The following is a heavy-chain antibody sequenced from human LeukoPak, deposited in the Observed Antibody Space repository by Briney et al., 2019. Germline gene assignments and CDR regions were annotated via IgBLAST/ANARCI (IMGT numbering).Heavy chain of an antibody. D-gene: IGHD4-17*01. CDR1: GGSISSGSYY. Sequence: SQTLSLTCTVSGGSISSGSYYWSWIRQPAGKGREWIGRIYTSGSTNYNPSLKGRVTISVDTSKNQFSLKLSSVTAADTAVYYCAREVGYGDYLGRYFDLWGRGTLVTVSS. V-gene: IGHV4-61*02. CDR2: IYTSGST. J-gene: IGHJ2*01. CDR3: AREVGYGDYLGRYFDL.